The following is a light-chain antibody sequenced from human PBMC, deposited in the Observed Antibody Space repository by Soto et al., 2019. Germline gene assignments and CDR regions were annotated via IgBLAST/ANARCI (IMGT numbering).Light chain of an antibody. CDR1: SSDVGSYNL. J-gene: IGLJ1*01. V-gene: IGLV2-14*02. CDR3: SSFTTSSTRV. CDR2: EVS. Sequence: QSALTQPASVSGSPGQSITISCTGTSSDVGSYNLVSWYQQYSGKAPKLMIYEVSYRPSGVSNRFSGSKSGNTASLTISGLQAEDEADYYCSSFTTSSTRVFGTGSKRTVL.